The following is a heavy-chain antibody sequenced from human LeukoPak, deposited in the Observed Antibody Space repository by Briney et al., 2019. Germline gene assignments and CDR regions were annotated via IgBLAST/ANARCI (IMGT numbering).Heavy chain of an antibody. D-gene: IGHD3-3*01. CDR3: ARDKEAAVDFWSGYYPL. CDR1: GFTFSSYG. V-gene: IGHV3-7*01. Sequence: GGSLRLSCAASGFTFSSYGMHWVRQAPGKGLEWVANIKRDGSERYYEDSVKGRFTISRDNAQNSLYLQMNSLRDEDTAVYYCARDKEAAVDFWSGYYPLWGQGTLVTVSS. CDR2: IKRDGSER. J-gene: IGHJ4*02.